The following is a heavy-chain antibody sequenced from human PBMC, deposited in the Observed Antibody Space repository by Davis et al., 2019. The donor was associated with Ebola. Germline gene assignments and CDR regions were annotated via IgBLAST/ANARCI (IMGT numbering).Heavy chain of an antibody. V-gene: IGHV3-23*01. D-gene: IGHD6-19*01. CDR2: ISGSGGST. CDR1: GFTFSSYA. J-gene: IGHJ5*02. Sequence: GESLKISCAASGFTFSSYAMSWVRQAPGKGLEWVSAISGSGGSTYYADSVKGRFTISRDNSKNTLYLQMNSLRAEDTAVYYCAKDWGIAVAGWFDPWGQGTLVTVSS. CDR3: AKDWGIAVAGWFDP.